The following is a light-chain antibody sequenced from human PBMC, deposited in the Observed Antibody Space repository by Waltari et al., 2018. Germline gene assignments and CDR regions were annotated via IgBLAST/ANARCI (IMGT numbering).Light chain of an antibody. V-gene: IGLV1-47*01. CDR1: PSNTGVKF. CDR3: AAWDDSLSGPV. J-gene: IGLJ3*02. Sequence: QSVLTQPPSASGTPGQRATISCSGRPSNTGVKFVYWYQQCPGTAPKRLISRNNQRPSGVPGRSSGSKSGTSASLAISGLRSEDEADYYCAAWDDSLSGPVFGGGTELTVL. CDR2: RNN.